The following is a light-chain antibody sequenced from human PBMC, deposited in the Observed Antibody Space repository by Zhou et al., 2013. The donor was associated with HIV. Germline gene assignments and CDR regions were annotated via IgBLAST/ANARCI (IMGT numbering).Light chain of an antibody. CDR3: QQYKSYSWLT. CDR2: AAS. V-gene: IGKV1-17*01. Sequence: DTQMTQSPSSLSASVGDRVTITCRASQGIRNDLAWYQQKLGKAPQRLIFAASSLQSGVPSRFSGSASGTEFTLTISSLQPDDFATYFCQQYKSYSWLTFGGGTTVEI. J-gene: IGKJ4*01. CDR1: QGIRND.